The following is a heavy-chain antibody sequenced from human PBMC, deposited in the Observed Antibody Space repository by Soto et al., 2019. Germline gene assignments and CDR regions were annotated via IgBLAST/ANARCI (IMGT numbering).Heavy chain of an antibody. CDR3: ATYDFWSGSGPPNWFDP. CDR2: FDPEDGET. V-gene: IGHV1-24*01. D-gene: IGHD3-3*01. CDR1: GYTLTELS. Sequence: ASVKVSCKVSGYTLTELSMHWVRQAPGKGLEWMGGFDPEDGETIYAQKFQGRVTMTEDTSTDTAYMELSSLRSEDTAVYYCATYDFWSGSGPPNWFDPWGQGTLVTVSS. J-gene: IGHJ5*02.